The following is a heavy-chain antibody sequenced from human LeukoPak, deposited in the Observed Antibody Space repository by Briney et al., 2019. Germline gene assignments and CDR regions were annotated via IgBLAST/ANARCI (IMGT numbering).Heavy chain of an antibody. V-gene: IGHV3-7*01. Sequence: QTGGSLRLSCAASGFTFSSCWMSWVRQAPGKGLEWVANIKQDGGEKYYVESVKGRFTISRDNVKNSLYLQMNSLRVEDTAVYYCARARGGYDLDYWGQGTLVTVSS. D-gene: IGHD5-12*01. J-gene: IGHJ4*02. CDR2: IKQDGGEK. CDR3: ARARGGYDLDY. CDR1: GFTFSSCW.